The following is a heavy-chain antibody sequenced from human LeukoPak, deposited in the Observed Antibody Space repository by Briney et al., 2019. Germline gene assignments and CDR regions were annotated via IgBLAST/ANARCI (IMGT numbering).Heavy chain of an antibody. J-gene: IGHJ6*02. CDR1: GFSFDDYA. V-gene: IGHV3-9*01. CDR2: ITWNRDKI. D-gene: IGHD3-22*01. CDR3: AKDLSSAITSALVLDV. Sequence: GRSLRLSCTVSGFSFDDYAMHWVRQAPGKGLEWVSGITWNRDKIGYGDSVKGRFTISRDNVKNVLYLQMNSLRPEDTALYYCAKDLSSAITSALVLDVWGQGTTVIVSS.